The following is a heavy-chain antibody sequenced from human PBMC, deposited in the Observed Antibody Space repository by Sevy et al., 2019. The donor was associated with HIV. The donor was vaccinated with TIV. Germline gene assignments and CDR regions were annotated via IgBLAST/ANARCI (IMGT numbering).Heavy chain of an antibody. CDR1: GFTFSSYG. D-gene: IGHD2-15*01. CDR2: IWYDGSNK. CDR3: AKEGEVYSPHFDFDY. Sequence: GGSLRLSCAASGFTFSSYGMHWVRQAPGKGLEWVAVIWYDGSNKYYADSVKGRFTISRDNSKNTLYLQMNSLRAEDTAVYYCAKEGEVYSPHFDFDYWGQGTLVTVSS. V-gene: IGHV3-33*06. J-gene: IGHJ4*02.